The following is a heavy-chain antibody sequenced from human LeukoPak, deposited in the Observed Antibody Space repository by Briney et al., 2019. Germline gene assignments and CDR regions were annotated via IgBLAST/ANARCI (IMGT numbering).Heavy chain of an antibody. V-gene: IGHV3-48*03. CDR3: AKDRAGGNWNDAQIDY. J-gene: IGHJ4*02. CDR2: ISRSATTI. D-gene: IGHD1-20*01. CDR1: GFTFSSYE. Sequence: GGSLRLSSAASGFTFSSYEMNWVRQAPGKGLEWVSSISRSATTIYYADSVKGRFTISRDNSKNTLYLQMNSLRAEDTAVYYCAKDRAGGNWNDAQIDYWGQGTLVTVSS.